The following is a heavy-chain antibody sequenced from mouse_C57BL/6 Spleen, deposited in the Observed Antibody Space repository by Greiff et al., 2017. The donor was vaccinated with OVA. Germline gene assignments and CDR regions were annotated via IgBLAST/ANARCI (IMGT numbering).Heavy chain of an antibody. D-gene: IGHD4-1*01. Sequence: EVQVVESGAELVKPGASVKLSCTASGFNIKDYYMHWVKQRTEQGLEWIGRIDPEDGETKYAPKFQGKATITADTSSNTAYLQLSSLTSEDTAVYYCARSRPSNPGTFAYWGQGTLVTVSA. V-gene: IGHV14-2*01. J-gene: IGHJ3*01. CDR3: ARSRPSNPGTFAY. CDR2: IDPEDGET. CDR1: GFNIKDYY.